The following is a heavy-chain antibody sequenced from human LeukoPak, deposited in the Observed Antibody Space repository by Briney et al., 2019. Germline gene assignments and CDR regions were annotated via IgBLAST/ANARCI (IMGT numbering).Heavy chain of an antibody. Sequence: GGSLRLSCAASGFTFSSHWMHWVRNAPGKGLVWVSRIKDDGSHTNYADSVKGRFTISRDNAKNTLSLQMNSLRAEDTAVYYCARGSGIITGIDEWGQGTLVTVSS. CDR2: IKDDGSHT. CDR3: ARGSGIITGIDE. CDR1: GFTFSSHW. V-gene: IGHV3-74*01. D-gene: IGHD6-25*01. J-gene: IGHJ4*02.